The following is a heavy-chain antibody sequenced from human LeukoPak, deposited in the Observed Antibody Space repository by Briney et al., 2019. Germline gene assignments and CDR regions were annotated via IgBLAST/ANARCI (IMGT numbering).Heavy chain of an antibody. CDR2: IYSSGST. Sequence: PGGSLRLSCAASGFTVSSNYMSWVRQAPGKGLERVSVIYSSGSTYYANSVKGRFTISRDNSKNSLYLQMNSLRAEDAAVYYCARGGHYGAGSFDSWGQGTLVTVSP. J-gene: IGHJ5*01. D-gene: IGHD3-10*01. CDR3: ARGGHYGAGSFDS. V-gene: IGHV3-53*01. CDR1: GFTVSSNY.